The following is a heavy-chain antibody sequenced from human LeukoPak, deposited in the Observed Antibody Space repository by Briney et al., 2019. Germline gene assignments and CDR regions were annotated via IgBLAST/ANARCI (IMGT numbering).Heavy chain of an antibody. V-gene: IGHV3-7*03. D-gene: IGHD2-21*02. CDR3: AKDNTRVTGNGLDY. CDR2: IKQDGSEK. J-gene: IGHJ4*02. CDR1: GFTFSSYW. Sequence: GGSLRLSCAASGFTFSSYWMSWVRQAPGKGLEWVANIKQDGSEKYYVDSVKGRFTISRDNAKNAMYLQMNSLRPDDTALYYCAKDNTRVTGNGLDYWGQGTLITVSS.